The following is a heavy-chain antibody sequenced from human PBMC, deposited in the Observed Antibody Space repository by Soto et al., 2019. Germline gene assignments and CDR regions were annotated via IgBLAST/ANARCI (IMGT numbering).Heavy chain of an antibody. CDR1: GFTFSSYA. D-gene: IGHD4-17*01. J-gene: IGHJ6*02. CDR2: ISGSGGST. V-gene: IGHV3-23*01. CDR3: AKAGEDYGDYSYYYYGMDV. Sequence: PGGSLRLSCAASGFTFSSYAMSWVRQAPGKGLEWVSAISGSGGSTYYADSVKGRFTISRDNSKNTLYLQMNSLRAEDTAVYYCAKAGEDYGDYSYYYYGMDVWGQGTTVTVS.